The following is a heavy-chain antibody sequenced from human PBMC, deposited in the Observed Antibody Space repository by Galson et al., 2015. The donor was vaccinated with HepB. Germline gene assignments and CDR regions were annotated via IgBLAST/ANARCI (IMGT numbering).Heavy chain of an antibody. Sequence: SVKVSCKASGYTVTYFAMHWVRQAPGQGLEWMGWINANNDNTKYSQKFQGRVTITRDTSASTVSMELNSLKSEDTAIYYCARDLGLGARVSWFDPWGQGTLVTVSS. CDR3: ARDLGLGARVSWFDP. V-gene: IGHV1-3*01. J-gene: IGHJ5*02. D-gene: IGHD1-26*01. CDR1: GYTVTYFA. CDR2: INANNDNT.